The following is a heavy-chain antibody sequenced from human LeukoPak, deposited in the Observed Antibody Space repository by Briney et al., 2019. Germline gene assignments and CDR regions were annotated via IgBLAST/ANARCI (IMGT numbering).Heavy chain of an antibody. CDR2: IRYDGSNR. V-gene: IGHV3-30*02. J-gene: IGHJ4*02. CDR3: AKAGTQQWLLFVGVY. Sequence: GGSLRLSCAASGFTFSTYGMLWVRQAPGQGPEWVALIRYDGSNRYYADSVKGRFTISRDNSKNTLYLQMNSLRVEDTAMYYCAKAGTQQWLLFVGVYWGQGALVTVSS. CDR1: GFTFSTYG. D-gene: IGHD6-19*01.